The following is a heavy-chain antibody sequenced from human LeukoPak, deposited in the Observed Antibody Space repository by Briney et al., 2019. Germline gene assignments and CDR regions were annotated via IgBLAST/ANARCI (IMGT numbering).Heavy chain of an antibody. Sequence: SETLSLTCTVSGGSISSYYWSWIRQPPGKGLEWIGYIYYSGSTYYNPSLKSRVTISVDTSKNQFSLKLSSVTAADTAVYYCARLRIAVAGTVDYWGQGTLVTVSS. J-gene: IGHJ4*02. CDR3: ARLRIAVAGTVDY. CDR1: GGSISSYY. D-gene: IGHD6-19*01. V-gene: IGHV4-59*08. CDR2: IYYSGST.